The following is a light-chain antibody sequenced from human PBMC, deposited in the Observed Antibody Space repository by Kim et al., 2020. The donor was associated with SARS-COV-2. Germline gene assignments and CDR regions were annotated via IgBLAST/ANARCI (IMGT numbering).Light chain of an antibody. CDR3: SSYTRSSTWV. J-gene: IGLJ3*02. CDR2: DVS. CDR1: SSDVGGYNY. Sequence: SALTQPASVSGSPGQSITISCTGTSSDVGGYNYVSWYQQHPGKAPKLMIYDVSKRPSGVSNRFSGSKSGNTASLTISGLQAEDEADYYCSSYTRSSTWVFGGGTQLTVL. V-gene: IGLV2-14*01.